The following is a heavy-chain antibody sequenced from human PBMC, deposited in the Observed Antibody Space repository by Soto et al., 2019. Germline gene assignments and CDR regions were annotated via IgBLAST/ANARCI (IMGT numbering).Heavy chain of an antibody. J-gene: IGHJ5*02. CDR2: INHSGNT. CDR1: GGSFSTYY. D-gene: IGHD3-22*01. V-gene: IGHV4-34*01. CDR3: FGWLGSNWLDP. Sequence: SETLSLTCAVYGGSFSTYYWNWIRQPPGKGLEWIGEINHSGNTQYNPSLKSRVTMSLDTSKNQFSLKLTSVTAADTDVYYCFGWLGSNWLDPWGQDTLLTISS.